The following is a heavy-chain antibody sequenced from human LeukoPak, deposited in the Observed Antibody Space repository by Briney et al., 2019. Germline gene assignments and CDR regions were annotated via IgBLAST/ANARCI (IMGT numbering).Heavy chain of an antibody. CDR1: GFTFSNYA. D-gene: IGHD3-9*01. V-gene: IGHV3-23*01. CDR3: AKALVTIKSPSDY. CDR2: ISAGAVSI. Sequence: QSGGSLRPSCATSGFTFSNYAMNWVRQAPGKGLEWVSVISAGAVSIYYADSVKGRFTISRDNSKNMLYLQMNSLRADDTAVYYCAKALVTIKSPSDYWGQGTLVTVSS. J-gene: IGHJ4*02.